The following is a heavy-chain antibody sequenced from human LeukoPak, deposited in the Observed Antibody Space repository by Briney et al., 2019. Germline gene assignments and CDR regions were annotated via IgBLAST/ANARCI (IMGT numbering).Heavy chain of an antibody. CDR3: AKGISVTDYYYGMDV. J-gene: IGHJ6*02. D-gene: IGHD2-21*02. CDR2: ISRNSGAI. Sequence: GRSLRLSCAASAFTFDDYAMHWVRQAPGKGLEWVSGISRNSGAIGYADSVKGRFTISRDNAKNSLFLQMNSLQDGDTALYFCAKGISVTDYYYGMDVWGQGTTVTVSS. V-gene: IGHV3-9*01. CDR1: AFTFDDYA.